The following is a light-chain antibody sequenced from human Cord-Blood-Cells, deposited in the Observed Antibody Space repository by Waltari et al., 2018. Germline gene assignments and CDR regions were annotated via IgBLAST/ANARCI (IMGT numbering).Light chain of an antibody. J-gene: IGKJ1*01. V-gene: IGKV3-11*01. CDR1: QSVSSY. CDR3: QQRSNLPPWT. CDR2: DAS. Sequence: EIVLTQSPATLSLSPGERATLSCRASQSVSSYLAWYQQKPGQAPRLLIYDASNRATGIPARFSGSGSGTDFTLTISSLEPEDSAVYYCQQRSNLPPWTFGQGTKVEI.